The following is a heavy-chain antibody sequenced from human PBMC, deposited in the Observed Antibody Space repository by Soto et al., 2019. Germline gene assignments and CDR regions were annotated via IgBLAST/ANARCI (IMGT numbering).Heavy chain of an antibody. CDR3: ARVSAAGTYFDY. J-gene: IGHJ4*02. CDR1: GGAISSSNW. D-gene: IGHD6-13*01. V-gene: IGHV4-4*02. Sequence: QVQLQESGPGLVKPSGTLSLTCAVSGGAISSSNWWSWVRQPPGKGLEWIGEIYNSGSTNYTPSLKSRVAISVDKSKNQFSLKLSSVTAADTAVYYCARVSAAGTYFDYWGQGTLVTVSS. CDR2: IYNSGST.